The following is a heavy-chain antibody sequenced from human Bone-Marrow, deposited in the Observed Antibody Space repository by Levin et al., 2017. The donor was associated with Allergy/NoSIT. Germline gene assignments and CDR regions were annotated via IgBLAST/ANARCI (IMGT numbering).Heavy chain of an antibody. Sequence: SETLSLTCTVSGGSINSYYWSWIRQPPGKGLEWIGYISYTGNTNYNPSLKSRVTISVDTSKNHFSLRLNSMTAADTAVYYCARRNYGDYDHYCDYWGQGTLVTVSS. D-gene: IGHD4-17*01. CDR1: GGSINSYY. CDR3: ARRNYGDYDHYCDY. CDR2: ISYTGNT. J-gene: IGHJ4*02. V-gene: IGHV4-59*01.